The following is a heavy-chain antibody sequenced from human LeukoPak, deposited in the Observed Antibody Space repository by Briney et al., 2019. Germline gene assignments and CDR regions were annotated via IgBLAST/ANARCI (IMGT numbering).Heavy chain of an antibody. CDR1: GYTFTGYY. CDR2: INPNSGGT. Sequence: SVKVSCKASGYTFTGYYMHWVRQAPGQGLEWMGWINPNSGGTNYAQKFQGRVTMTRDTSISTAYMELSRLRSDDTAVYYCARGYCGGDCYGAFDLWGQGTMVTVSS. D-gene: IGHD2-21*02. J-gene: IGHJ3*01. V-gene: IGHV1-2*02. CDR3: ARGYCGGDCYGAFDL.